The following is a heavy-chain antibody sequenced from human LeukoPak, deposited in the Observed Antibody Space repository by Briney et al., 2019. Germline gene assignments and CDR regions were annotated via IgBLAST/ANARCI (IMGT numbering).Heavy chain of an antibody. D-gene: IGHD6-19*01. J-gene: IGHJ4*02. CDR2: IYYSGST. V-gene: IGHV4-59*01. Sequence: SETLSLTCTVSGGSISSYYWSWIRQPPGKGLEWIGYIYYSGSTNYNPSLKSRVTISVDTSKNQFSLKLSSVTAADTAVYYCARERYSSGWNFDYWGQGTLVTVSS. CDR1: GGSISSYY. CDR3: ARERYSSGWNFDY.